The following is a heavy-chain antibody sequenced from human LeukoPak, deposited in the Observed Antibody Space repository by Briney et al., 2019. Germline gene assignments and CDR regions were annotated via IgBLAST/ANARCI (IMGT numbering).Heavy chain of an antibody. D-gene: IGHD3-10*01. CDR2: IYPGDSDT. CDR3: ARQRLRGISYFGF. J-gene: IGHJ4*02. CDR1: GGTFSSYA. V-gene: IGHV5-51*01. Sequence: KVSCKASGGTFSSYAIGWVRQMPGKGLEWMGIIYPGDSDTRYSPSFQGQVTISADKSINTAYLQWSSLKASDTAMYYCARQRLRGISYFGFWGQGTLVTVSS.